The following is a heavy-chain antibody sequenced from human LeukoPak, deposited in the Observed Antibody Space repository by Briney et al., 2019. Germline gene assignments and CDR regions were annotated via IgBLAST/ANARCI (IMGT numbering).Heavy chain of an antibody. V-gene: IGHV3-21*01. CDR3: ARVVNDPRPYYYYGMDV. CDR1: GFTFSSSC. CDR2: TSSSSSYI. J-gene: IGHJ6*02. Sequence: PGGSLRLSCAASGFTFSSSCMTWVRQAPGKGLEWVSSTSSSSSYIYYADSVKGRFTISRDNAKNSLYLQMNSLRAEDTAIYYCARVVNDPRPYYYYGMDVWGQGTTVTVSS. D-gene: IGHD1-1*01.